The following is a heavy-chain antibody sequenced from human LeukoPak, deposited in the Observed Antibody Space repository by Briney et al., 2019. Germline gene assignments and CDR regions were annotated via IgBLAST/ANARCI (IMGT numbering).Heavy chain of an antibody. Sequence: GASVKVSCKASGYTFTSYYMHWVRQAPGQGLEWMGIINPSGGSTSCAQKFQGRVTMTRDTSTSTVYMELSSLRSEDTAVYYCARDPEYYDSSGYYPNWYFDLWGRGTLVTVSS. CDR2: INPSGGST. D-gene: IGHD3-22*01. CDR1: GYTFTSYY. J-gene: IGHJ2*01. CDR3: ARDPEYYDSSGYYPNWYFDL. V-gene: IGHV1-46*01.